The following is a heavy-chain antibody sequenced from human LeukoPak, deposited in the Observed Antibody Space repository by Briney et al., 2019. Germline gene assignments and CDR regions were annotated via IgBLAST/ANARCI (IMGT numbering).Heavy chain of an antibody. Sequence: GGSLRLSCAASGFTFSSYSMNWVRQAPGKGLEWVSYISSSSSTIYYADSVKGRFTISRDNAKNSLYLQMNSLRAEDTAVYYCARIQGTTVTDCWGQGTLVTVSS. CDR2: ISSSSSTI. CDR1: GFTFSSYS. J-gene: IGHJ4*02. V-gene: IGHV3-48*01. D-gene: IGHD4-17*01. CDR3: ARIQGTTVTDC.